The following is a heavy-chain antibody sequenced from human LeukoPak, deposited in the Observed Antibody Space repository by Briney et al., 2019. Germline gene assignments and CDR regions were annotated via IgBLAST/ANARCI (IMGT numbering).Heavy chain of an antibody. Sequence: VESLKISCKGSGYSFTNYWIGWVRQMPGKGLEWMGIIYPGDSDTRYSPSFQGQVTISADKSISTAYLQWSSLKASDTAMYYCARRSCSSTICDTYFEHWGQGTLVTVSS. CDR1: GYSFTNYW. CDR2: IYPGDSDT. V-gene: IGHV5-51*01. D-gene: IGHD2-2*02. J-gene: IGHJ1*01. CDR3: ARRSCSSTICDTYFEH.